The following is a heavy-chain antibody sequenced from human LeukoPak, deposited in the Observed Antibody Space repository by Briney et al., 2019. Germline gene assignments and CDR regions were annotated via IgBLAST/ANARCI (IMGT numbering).Heavy chain of an antibody. CDR3: AKTFGDNRAY. Sequence: GGSLRLSCAASGFTFTTSAMTWVSAAPGKGLDWVSTISGNGGTTYDADSVKGRFTISRDNSKNTLYLQMNSLRAEDTAVYYCAKTFGDNRAYWGNGTMVTVSS. D-gene: IGHD2-21*02. J-gene: IGHJ4*01. V-gene: IGHV3-23*01. CDR1: GFTFTTSA. CDR2: ISGNGGTT.